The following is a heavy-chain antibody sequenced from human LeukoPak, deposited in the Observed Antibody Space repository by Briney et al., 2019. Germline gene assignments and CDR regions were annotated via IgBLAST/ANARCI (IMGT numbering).Heavy chain of an antibody. V-gene: IGHV1-3*04. CDR2: INSANGNT. J-gene: IGHJ6*02. CDR1: GYTFANYA. D-gene: IGHD1-26*01. Sequence: GASVKVSCKASGYTFANYATHWVRQAPGQSLEWMGWINSANGNTKYSQKFQGRVTITRDTSASTAYMELSSLRSEDTAVYYCARDGRFIVADYYYGMDVWGQGTTVTVSS. CDR3: ARDGRFIVADYYYGMDV.